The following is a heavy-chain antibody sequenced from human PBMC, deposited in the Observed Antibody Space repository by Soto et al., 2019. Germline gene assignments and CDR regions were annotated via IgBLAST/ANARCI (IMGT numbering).Heavy chain of an antibody. CDR2: INHSGST. J-gene: IGHJ4*02. CDR3: ARGGREWLRFNDY. V-gene: IGHV4-34*01. Sequence: QVQLQQWGAGLLKLSETLFLTCAVYGGSFCGYYWSWIRQPPGKGLEGIGEINHSGSTNYNPSLKSRVTISVDTSQNQFSLTLSSVTAADTAVYYCARGGREWLRFNDYWGQGTLVTVSS. D-gene: IGHD5-12*01. CDR1: GGSFCGYY.